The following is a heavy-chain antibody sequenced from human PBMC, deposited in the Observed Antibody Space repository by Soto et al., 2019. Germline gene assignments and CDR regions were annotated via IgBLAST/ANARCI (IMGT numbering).Heavy chain of an antibody. CDR1: CDSINNRSYY. D-gene: IGHD2-21*02. CDR2: IYYSGST. CDR3: ARQRTSVVTQAYFDS. Sequence: SETLSLTCTFTCDSINNRSYYWGWIRQPPGKGLEWIGSIYYSGSTYNNPSLKSRVSMSVDTSKNQFSLKLRSVTAADTALYYCARQRTSVVTQAYFDSWGQGSLVTVSS. V-gene: IGHV4-39*01. J-gene: IGHJ4*02.